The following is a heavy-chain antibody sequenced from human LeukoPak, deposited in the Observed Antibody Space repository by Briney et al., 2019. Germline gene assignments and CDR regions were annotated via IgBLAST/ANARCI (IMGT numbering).Heavy chain of an antibody. CDR2: IFASGGT. V-gene: IGHV4-4*09. J-gene: IGHJ5*02. CDR3: ARQAFSVAGKRSWFDP. CDR1: DASISSYY. D-gene: IGHD6-19*01. Sequence: SETLSLTCTVSDASISSYYWSWIRQPPGKGLEWIGYIFASGGTNYNPSLKSRVTISVDTSKNHLSLKLISVTAADTAVYYCARQAFSVAGKRSWFDPWGQGTLVTVSS.